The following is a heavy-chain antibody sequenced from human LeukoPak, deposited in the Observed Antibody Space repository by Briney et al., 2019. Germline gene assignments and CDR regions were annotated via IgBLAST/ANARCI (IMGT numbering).Heavy chain of an antibody. CDR2: ISKTSANI. CDR1: GFTFRSYN. V-gene: IGHV3-21*06. CDR3: VRGDGDLFDF. J-gene: IGHJ4*02. D-gene: IGHD4-17*01. Sequence: GGSLRLSCVASGFTFRSYNMNWVRQAPGKGLEWVSFISKTSANIYYGASVRGRFTISRDNLKNSILLEMSSLRAEDTGVYYCVRGDGDLFDFWGQGTLVSVSS.